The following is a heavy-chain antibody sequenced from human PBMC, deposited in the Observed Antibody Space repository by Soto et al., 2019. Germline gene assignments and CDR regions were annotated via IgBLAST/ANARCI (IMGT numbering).Heavy chain of an antibody. CDR2: IYPDDSDT. CDR3: ARSYYSYYGMDV. D-gene: IGHD3-10*01. J-gene: IGHJ6*02. CDR1: GYSFSTYW. V-gene: IGHV5-51*01. Sequence: GESLKISCKGSGYSFSTYWIGWVRQMPGKCLEWMGIIYPDDSDTTYSPSFQGQVTISADKSISTAYLQWSSLKASDTAMYYCARSYYSYYGMDVWGQGTTVTVSS.